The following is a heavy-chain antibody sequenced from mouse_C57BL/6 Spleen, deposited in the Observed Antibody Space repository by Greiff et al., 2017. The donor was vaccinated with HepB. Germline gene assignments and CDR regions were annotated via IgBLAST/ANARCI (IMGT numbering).Heavy chain of an antibody. CDR2: INPNNGGT. J-gene: IGHJ4*01. CDR1: GYTFTDYN. CDR3: ARRVYYGHYYAMDY. Sequence: EVQLKESGPELVKPGASVKMSCKASGYTFTDYNMHWVKQSHGKSLEWIGYINPNNGGTSYNQKFKGKATLTVNKSSSTAYMELRSLTSEDSAVYYCARRVYYGHYYAMDYWGQGTSVTVSS. D-gene: IGHD2-1*01. V-gene: IGHV1-22*01.